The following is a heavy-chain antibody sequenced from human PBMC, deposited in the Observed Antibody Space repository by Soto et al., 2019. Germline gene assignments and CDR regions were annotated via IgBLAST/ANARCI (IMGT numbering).Heavy chain of an antibody. J-gene: IGHJ6*03. CDR2: IVVGSGNT. CDR1: GFTFAISA. Sequence: GASAEVCCKASGFTFAISAVQWVRQASEQRLEWIGWIVVGSGNTNYAQKFQERVTITRDMSTSTAYMELSSLRSEDTAVYYCAAGILGYCSSTSCYFANYYYMDVWGKGTTVTVSS. D-gene: IGHD2-2*01. CDR3: AAGILGYCSSTSCYFANYYYMDV. V-gene: IGHV1-58*01.